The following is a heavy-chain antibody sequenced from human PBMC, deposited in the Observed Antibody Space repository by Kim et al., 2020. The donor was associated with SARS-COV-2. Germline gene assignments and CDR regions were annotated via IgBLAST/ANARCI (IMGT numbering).Heavy chain of an antibody. CDR3: ARGRWELPY. D-gene: IGHD1-26*01. V-gene: IGHV4-59*09. CDR2: GGP. J-gene: IGHJ4*02. Sequence: GGPQYNPSLKSRVTISVDTSNNQVSLTLSSVTAADTAVYYCARGRWELPYWGQGTLVTVSS.